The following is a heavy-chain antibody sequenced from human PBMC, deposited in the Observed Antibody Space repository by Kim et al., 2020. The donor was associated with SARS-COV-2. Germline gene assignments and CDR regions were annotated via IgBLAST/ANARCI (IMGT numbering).Heavy chain of an antibody. V-gene: IGHV3-23*01. J-gene: IGHJ4*02. CDR3: AEDLAVQLLPDY. D-gene: IGHD4-4*01. Sequence: YNAEYVRGRFTISRDTSRNTLYLQMNSRRAEDTAVYYCAEDLAVQLLPDYWGQGTLVTVSS.